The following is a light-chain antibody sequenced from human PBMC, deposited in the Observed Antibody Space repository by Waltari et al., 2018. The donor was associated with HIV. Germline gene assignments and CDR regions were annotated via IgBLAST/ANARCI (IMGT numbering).Light chain of an antibody. Sequence: NFMLTQPHSVSESPGKTVTISCTRSSGSIASNYVQWYQQRPGSAPTTMIYEDNQRPSGVPERFSGSIDSSSNSASLTISGLKTEDEGDYYCQSYDSRNHVVFGGGTKLTVL. CDR2: EDN. CDR1: SGSIASNY. J-gene: IGLJ2*01. CDR3: QSYDSRNHVV. V-gene: IGLV6-57*03.